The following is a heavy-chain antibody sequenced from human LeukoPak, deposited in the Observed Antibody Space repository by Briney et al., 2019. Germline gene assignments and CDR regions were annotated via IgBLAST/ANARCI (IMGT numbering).Heavy chain of an antibody. Sequence: SETLSLTCTVSGGSISSGDYYWSWIRQPPGKGLGWIGYIYYSGSTYYNPSLKSRVTISVDTSKNQFSLKLSSVTAADTAVYYCASQVVPAAEGAFDIWGQGTMVTVSS. J-gene: IGHJ3*02. CDR2: IYYSGST. CDR3: ASQVVPAAEGAFDI. D-gene: IGHD2-2*01. V-gene: IGHV4-30-4*01. CDR1: GGSISSGDYY.